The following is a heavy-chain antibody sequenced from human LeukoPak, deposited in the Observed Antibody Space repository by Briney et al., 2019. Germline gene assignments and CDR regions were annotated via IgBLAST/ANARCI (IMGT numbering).Heavy chain of an antibody. D-gene: IGHD4-11*01. J-gene: IGHJ4*02. CDR3: ARETYSNYLYYFDY. Sequence: GGSLRLSCAASGFTFSDYYMSWIRQAPGKGLEWVSVIYSDGNTYYADSVKGRFTISRDNSKNTLYLQMNSLRAEDTAVCYCARETYSNYLYYFDYWGQGTLVAVSS. CDR2: IYSDGNT. V-gene: IGHV3-53*01. CDR1: GFTFSDYY.